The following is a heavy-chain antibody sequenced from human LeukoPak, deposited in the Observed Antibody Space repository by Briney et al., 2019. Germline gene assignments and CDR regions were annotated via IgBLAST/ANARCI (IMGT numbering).Heavy chain of an antibody. V-gene: IGHV4-59*01. Sequence: SETLSLPCTVSGGYISTYYWSWIRQPPGKGLEWIGYIYDSRSSNYNPALKSRVTITVDTSKNQFSRKLSAVTAADTDVYCCARGLDTYYFDYWGQGTLVTVSS. D-gene: IGHD3/OR15-3a*01. CDR3: ARGLDTYYFDY. CDR2: IYDSRSS. CDR1: GGYISTYY. J-gene: IGHJ4*02.